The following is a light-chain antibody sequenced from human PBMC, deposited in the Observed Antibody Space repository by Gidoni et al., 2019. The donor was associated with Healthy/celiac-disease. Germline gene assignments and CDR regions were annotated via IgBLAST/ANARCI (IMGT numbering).Light chain of an antibody. CDR3: MQALQTPWYT. Sequence: DIVMTQSPLSLPVTPGEPASISCRSSQSLLHSNGYNYLYWYLQKPGQSPQLLIYLGSNRASGVPDRFSGSGSGTYFTLKISRVEAEDVGVYYCMQALQTPWYTFGQGTKLEIK. CDR1: QSLLHSNGYNY. J-gene: IGKJ2*01. CDR2: LGS. V-gene: IGKV2-28*01.